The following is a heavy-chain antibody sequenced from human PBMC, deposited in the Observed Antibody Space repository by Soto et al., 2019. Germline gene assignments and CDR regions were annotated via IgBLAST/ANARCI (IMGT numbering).Heavy chain of an antibody. D-gene: IGHD6-13*01. V-gene: IGHV4-59*08. Sequence: SETLSLTCTVSGGSISDYYWSWIRQPPGKGLEWIGYIYYSGSTNYNPSLKSQVTISVDTSKNQFSLNVISVTAADTAVYYCRRSSRYSTDVWGQGTTVTVSS. CDR3: RRSSRYSTDV. CDR1: GGSISDYY. J-gene: IGHJ6*02. CDR2: IYYSGST.